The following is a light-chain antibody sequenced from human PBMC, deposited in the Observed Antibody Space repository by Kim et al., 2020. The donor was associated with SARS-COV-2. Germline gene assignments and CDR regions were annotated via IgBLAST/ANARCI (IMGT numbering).Light chain of an antibody. Sequence: EIVLTQSPGTLSLSPGERATLSCRASQSVSSSYLAWYQQKPGQAPRLLIYGASSRATGIPDRFSGSGSGTDFTLTISRLEPEDFAVYYCQQSRNTFGQETKLEIK. CDR1: QSVSSSY. V-gene: IGKV3-20*01. CDR2: GAS. CDR3: QQSRNT. J-gene: IGKJ2*01.